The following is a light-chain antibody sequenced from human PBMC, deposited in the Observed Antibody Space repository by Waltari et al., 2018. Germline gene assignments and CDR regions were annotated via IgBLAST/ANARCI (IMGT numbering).Light chain of an antibody. J-gene: IGKJ3*01. CDR2: ASS. CDR3: QQTYGSPPT. Sequence: DIQMTQSPSSLSASVGDRVTITCRPSQSISTSLHWYQQKPGKAPKLLVYASSNFQTGVSSRFSGSGSGTDFTLTISSLEPEDFATYYCQQTYGSPPTFGPGTKVDI. CDR1: QSISTS. V-gene: IGKV1-39*01.